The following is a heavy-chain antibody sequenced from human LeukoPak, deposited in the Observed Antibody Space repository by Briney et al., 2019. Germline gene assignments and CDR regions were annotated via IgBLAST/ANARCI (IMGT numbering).Heavy chain of an antibody. V-gene: IGHV3-30*04. J-gene: IGHJ4*02. CDR3: ARDLNYYGSGSYLDC. CDR2: ISYDGSNK. Sequence: PGGSLRLSCAASGFTFSSYAMHWVRQAPGKGLEWVAVISYDGSNKYYADSVKGRFTISRDNSKNTLYLQMNSLRAEDTAVYYCARDLNYYGSGSYLDCWGQGTLVTVSS. CDR1: GFTFSSYA. D-gene: IGHD3-10*01.